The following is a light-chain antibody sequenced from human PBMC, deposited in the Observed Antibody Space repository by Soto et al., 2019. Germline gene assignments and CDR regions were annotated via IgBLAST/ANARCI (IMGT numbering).Light chain of an antibody. V-gene: IGLV1-40*01. CDR3: QSYDSSLSVV. J-gene: IGLJ2*01. CDR1: SSNIGAGYN. Sequence: QSVLTQPPSVSGAPGQRVTISSTESSSNIGAGYNVHWYQQLPGTAPKLLIYGNSNRPSGVPDRFSGSKSGTSASLAITKLQAEDEADYYCQSYDSSLSVVFGGGTKLTVL. CDR2: GNS.